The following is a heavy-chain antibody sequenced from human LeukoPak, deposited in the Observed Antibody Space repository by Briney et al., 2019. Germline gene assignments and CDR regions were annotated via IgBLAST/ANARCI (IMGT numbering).Heavy chain of an antibody. CDR2: IYYSGST. CDR3: ARIPTNAVPAAHNGFDI. Sequence: SETLSLTCTVSGGSISSTNYYWGWIRQPPGKGLERIGNIYYSGSTYYNPSLRSRVTMSVDTSKNQFSLKLSSVTAADTALYFCARIPTNAVPAAHNGFDIWGQGTMVTVSS. CDR1: GGSISSTNYY. V-gene: IGHV4-39*01. J-gene: IGHJ3*02. D-gene: IGHD2-2*01.